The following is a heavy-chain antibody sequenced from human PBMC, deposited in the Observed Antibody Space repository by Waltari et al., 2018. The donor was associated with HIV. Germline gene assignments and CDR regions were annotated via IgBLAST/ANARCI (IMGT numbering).Heavy chain of an antibody. CDR1: ALTFSNYW. Sequence: VQRLEMGGDFAQPEGSLGIPCGAPALTFSNYWLHWVRQVPGKRLVWVARINTDETIRTYAENVKGRFTISRDNGKNTLYLQMNSLRVEDTAVYYCVSSGLDVWGQGTTVNVSS. J-gene: IGHJ6*02. CDR2: INTDETIR. V-gene: IGHV3-74*01. CDR3: VSSGLDV.